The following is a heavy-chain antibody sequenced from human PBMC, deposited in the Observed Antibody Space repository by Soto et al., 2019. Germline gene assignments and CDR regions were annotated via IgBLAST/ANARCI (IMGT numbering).Heavy chain of an antibody. Sequence: QVQLVESGGGVVQPGRSLRLSCAASGFTFSSYGMHWVRQARGTALERVAGISYDGSNKYYADSVKGRFTISRDNSKNTVYLQRNSLRAEDTGVYYWAKDQGRGGPNLPFYYRGQGTLVTVSS. CDR1: GFTFSSYG. CDR2: ISYDGSNK. J-gene: IGHJ4*02. D-gene: IGHD3-10*01. V-gene: IGHV3-30*18. CDR3: AKDQGRGGPNLPFYY.